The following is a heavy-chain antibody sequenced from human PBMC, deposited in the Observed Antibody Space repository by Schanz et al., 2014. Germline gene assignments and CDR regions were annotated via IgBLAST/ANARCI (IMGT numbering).Heavy chain of an antibody. D-gene: IGHD2-2*01. Sequence: QVQLQEGGPGLVKPSQTLGLTCSVSGGASSSGAYYWSWISQHPGKGLEWIGYIYYTGSTYYNPSLKSRVTISVDTSKNLFSLKLTSVTAADTAVYSCAGGYCTSTSCRYSAFPIWGQGTMFPVSS. CDR3: AGGYCTSTSCRYSAFPI. CDR1: GGASSSGAYY. CDR2: IYYTGST. J-gene: IGHJ3*02. V-gene: IGHV4-31*03.